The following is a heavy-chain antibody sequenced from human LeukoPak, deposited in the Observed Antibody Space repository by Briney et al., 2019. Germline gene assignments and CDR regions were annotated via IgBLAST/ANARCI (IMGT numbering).Heavy chain of an antibody. Sequence: SETLSLTCTVSGGSISSSSYYWSWIRQPAGKGLEWIGRIYTSGSTNYNPSRNSRVTISIDTSKNQFSLRLSSVTAADTAVYYCARVSPSGVWDVWGQGTTVTVSS. V-gene: IGHV4-61*02. CDR3: ARVSPSGVWDV. CDR1: GGSISSSSYY. D-gene: IGHD3-10*01. J-gene: IGHJ6*02. CDR2: IYTSGST.